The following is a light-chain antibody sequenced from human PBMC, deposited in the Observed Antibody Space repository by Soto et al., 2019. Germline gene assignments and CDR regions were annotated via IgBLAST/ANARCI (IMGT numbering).Light chain of an antibody. CDR1: SSDVGGYNY. CDR2: EVN. CDR3: SSYAGSSNV. V-gene: IGLV2-8*01. J-gene: IGLJ1*01. Sequence: ALTQPPSASGSPGHSVAISCTGTSSDVGGYNYVSWYQQHPGKAPKLMIYEVNKRPSGVPDRFSGSKSGNTASLTVSGLQAEDEADYYCSSYAGSSNVFGTGTKVTVL.